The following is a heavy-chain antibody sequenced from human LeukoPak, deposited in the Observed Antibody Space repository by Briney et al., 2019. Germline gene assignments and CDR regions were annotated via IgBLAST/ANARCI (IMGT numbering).Heavy chain of an antibody. Sequence: KSSETLSLTCTVSGGSISSYYWSWIRQPAGKGLEWIGRIYTSGSTNYNPSLKSRVTMSVDTSKNQFSLKLSSVTAADTAVYYCASSTMVRGNYYYYYMDVWGKGTTVTVSS. CDR3: ASSTMVRGNYYYYYMDV. D-gene: IGHD3-10*01. CDR2: IYTSGST. CDR1: GGSISSYY. J-gene: IGHJ6*03. V-gene: IGHV4-4*07.